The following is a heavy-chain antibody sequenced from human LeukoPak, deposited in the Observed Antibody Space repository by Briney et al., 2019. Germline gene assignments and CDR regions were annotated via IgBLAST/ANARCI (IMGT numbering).Heavy chain of an antibody. V-gene: IGHV4-30-4*08. CDR2: IYYSGST. CDR3: ARERGANYDFWSGYPDSDAFDI. D-gene: IGHD3-3*01. Sequence: SQTLSLTCTVSGGSISSGGYYWSWIRQHPGKGLEWIGYIYYSGSTYYNPSLKSRVTISVDTSKNQFSLKLSSVTAADTAVYYCARERGANYDFWSGYPDSDAFDIWGQGTMVTVSS. J-gene: IGHJ3*02. CDR1: GGSISSGGYY.